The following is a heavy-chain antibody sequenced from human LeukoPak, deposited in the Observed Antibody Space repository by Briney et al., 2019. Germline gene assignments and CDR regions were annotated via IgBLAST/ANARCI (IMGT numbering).Heavy chain of an antibody. Sequence: GGSLRLSCAASGFTFSDYYMSWIRQAPGKGLEWVSYISSSGSTIYYADSVKVRFTISRDNAKNSLYLKMNSLRAEDTAVYYCASTEQGGDWDRVDVWGKGTTVTVSS. V-gene: IGHV3-11*04. CDR2: ISSSGSTI. CDR1: GFTFSDYY. J-gene: IGHJ6*04. CDR3: ASTEQGGDWDRVDV. D-gene: IGHD2-21*02.